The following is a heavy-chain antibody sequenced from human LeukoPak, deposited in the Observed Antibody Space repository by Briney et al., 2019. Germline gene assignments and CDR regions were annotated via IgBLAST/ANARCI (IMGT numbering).Heavy chain of an antibody. CDR2: ISSGSSTI. D-gene: IGHD2-15*01. CDR3: ARDGMLGFCSGDSRYLDAFDI. V-gene: IGHV3-48*01. J-gene: IGHJ3*02. CDR1: RFTFSSSA. Sequence: GGSLRLSCAASRFTFSSSAMNWVRQAPGKGLEWVSYISSGSSTIFYSDSVKGRFTIFRDNAKNSLYLQMNSLRAEDTAVYYCARDGMLGFCSGDSRYLDAFDIWGQGTTVTVSS.